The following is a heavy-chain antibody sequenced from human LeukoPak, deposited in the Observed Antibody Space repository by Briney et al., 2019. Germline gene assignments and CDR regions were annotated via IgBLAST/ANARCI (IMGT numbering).Heavy chain of an antibody. CDR3: ARGLDTYGFNWYFDL. D-gene: IGHD5-18*01. CDR1: GYTFIGYY. Sequence: ASVWVSCKASGYTFIGYYMHWVRQAPGQGLEWMGWINPNSGGTNYAQKFQGRVTMTRDTSISTAYVDLSRLRSDDTAVYYCARGLDTYGFNWYFDLWGRGTLVTVSS. J-gene: IGHJ2*01. V-gene: IGHV1-2*02. CDR2: INPNSGGT.